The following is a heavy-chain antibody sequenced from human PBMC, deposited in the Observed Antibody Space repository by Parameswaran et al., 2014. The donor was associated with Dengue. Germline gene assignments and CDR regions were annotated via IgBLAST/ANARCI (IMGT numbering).Heavy chain of an antibody. J-gene: IGHJ4*02. V-gene: IGHV4-59*12. Sequence: VRQAPGKGLEWIGYIYYSGSTNYNPSLKSRVTISVDTSKNQFSLKLSSVTAADTAVYYCARTREMATIVDYWGQGTLVTVSS. D-gene: IGHD5-24*01. CDR3: ARTREMATIVDY. CDR2: IYYSGST.